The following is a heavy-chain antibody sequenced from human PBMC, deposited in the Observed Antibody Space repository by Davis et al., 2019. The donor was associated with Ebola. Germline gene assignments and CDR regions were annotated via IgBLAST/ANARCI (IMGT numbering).Heavy chain of an antibody. D-gene: IGHD3-22*01. CDR2: ISYSGNT. CDR3: ARVVQYYYDSSGYSTPYYFDY. CDR1: GGSISNYY. J-gene: IGHJ4*02. Sequence: SETLSLTCSVSGGSISNYYWSWIRQPPGKGLEWIGYISYSGNTNYNPSLKSRVTISIDSSQNQFSLKLSSVTAADTAVYYCARVVQYYYDSSGYSTPYYFDYWGQGTLVTVSS. V-gene: IGHV4-59*01.